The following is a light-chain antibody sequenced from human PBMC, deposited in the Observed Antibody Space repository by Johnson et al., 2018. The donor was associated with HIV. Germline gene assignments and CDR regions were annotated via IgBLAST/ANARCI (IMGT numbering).Light chain of an antibody. CDR2: ETN. CDR1: SSNIGNNY. J-gene: IGLJ1*01. CDR3: GTWDSSLSAYV. Sequence: QSVLTQPHSVSAAPGQKVTISCSGSSSNIGNNYVSWYQQLPGTAPKLLIYETNKRPSGIPDRFSGSKSGTSATLGITGLQTGDEADYYCGTWDSSLSAYVFGTGTKVTVL. V-gene: IGLV1-51*02.